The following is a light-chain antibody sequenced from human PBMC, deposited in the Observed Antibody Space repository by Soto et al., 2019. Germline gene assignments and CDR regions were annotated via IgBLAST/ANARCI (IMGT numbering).Light chain of an antibody. V-gene: IGKV3-15*01. J-gene: IGKJ1*01. Sequence: EIVMTQSPVTLSVSPGERATLSCRASQRISRDLAWSQLKPGQAPRLLIYVASTRATGVPARFTGSESGTDFTLTISSLQSEDVAVYYCHHYNHWPWTFGQGTKVEIK. CDR3: HHYNHWPWT. CDR2: VAS. CDR1: QRISRD.